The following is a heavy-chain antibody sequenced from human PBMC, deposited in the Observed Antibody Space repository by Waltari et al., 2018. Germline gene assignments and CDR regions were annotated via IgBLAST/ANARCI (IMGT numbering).Heavy chain of an antibody. CDR1: GYTFTGYY. CDR2: INPNSGGT. V-gene: IGHV1-2*06. J-gene: IGHJ4*02. Sequence: QVQLVQSGAEVKKPGASVKVSCKASGYTFTGYYMHWVRQAPGQGLEWMGLINPNSGGTNYAQKFQGRVTMTRDTSISTAYMELSRLRSDDTAVYYCARVGPHYYGSGSYYNVFDYWGQGTLVTVSS. D-gene: IGHD3-10*01. CDR3: ARVGPHYYGSGSYYNVFDY.